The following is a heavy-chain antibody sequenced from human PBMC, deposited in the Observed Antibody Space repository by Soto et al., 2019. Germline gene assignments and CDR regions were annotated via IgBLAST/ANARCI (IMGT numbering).Heavy chain of an antibody. J-gene: IGHJ6*03. CDR2: IYPGDSDT. Sequence: PGESLKISCKGSGYSFTSYWIGWVRQMPGKGLEWMGIIYPGDSDTRYSPSFQGQVTISADKSISTAYLQWSSLKASDTAMCYCARHVGDFWSAQFRYYYYMDVWGKGTTVTVSS. D-gene: IGHD3-3*01. CDR3: ARHVGDFWSAQFRYYYYMDV. V-gene: IGHV5-51*01. CDR1: GYSFTSYW.